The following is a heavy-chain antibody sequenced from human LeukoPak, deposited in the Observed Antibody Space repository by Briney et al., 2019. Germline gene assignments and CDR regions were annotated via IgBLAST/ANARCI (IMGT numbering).Heavy chain of an antibody. CDR1: GGSFSGYY. J-gene: IGHJ6*02. D-gene: IGHD3-9*01. CDR3: AARVTPLRYFDWLFGVAYYYGMDV. CDR2: INHSGST. V-gene: IGHV4-34*01. Sequence: PSETLSLTCAVYGGSFSGYYWNWIRQPPGKGLEWIGEINHSGSTNYNPSLKRRVTISVDTSKNQFSLKLSSVTAADTAVYHCAARVTPLRYFDWLFGVAYYYGMDVWGQGTTVTVSS.